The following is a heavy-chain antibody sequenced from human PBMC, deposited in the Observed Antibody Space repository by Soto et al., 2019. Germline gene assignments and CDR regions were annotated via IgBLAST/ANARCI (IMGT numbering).Heavy chain of an antibody. V-gene: IGHV3-23*01. J-gene: IGHJ6*02. Sequence: EVQLLESGGGLVQPGGSLRLSCAASGFTFSSYAMSWVRQAPGKGLEWVSAISGSGGSTYYADSVKGRFTISRDNSKNTLYLQMNSLRAEDTAVYYSAKPDYAFWSGYGAFFGMDVWGQGTTVTVSS. D-gene: IGHD3-3*01. CDR2: ISGSGGST. CDR1: GFTFSSYA. CDR3: AKPDYAFWSGYGAFFGMDV.